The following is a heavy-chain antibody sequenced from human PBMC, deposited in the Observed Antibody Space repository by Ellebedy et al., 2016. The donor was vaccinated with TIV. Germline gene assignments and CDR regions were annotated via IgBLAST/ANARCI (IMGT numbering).Heavy chain of an antibody. J-gene: IGHJ5*02. Sequence: GGSLRLSCAASGFTVSSNYMSWVRQAPGKGLEWVSVIYSGGSTYYADSVKGRFTISRDNSKNTLYLQMNSLRAEDTAVYYCARVEDGYCSSTSCYVRDNWFDPWGQGTLVTVSS. V-gene: IGHV3-53*01. CDR1: GFTVSSNY. CDR2: IYSGGST. CDR3: ARVEDGYCSSTSCYVRDNWFDP. D-gene: IGHD2-2*01.